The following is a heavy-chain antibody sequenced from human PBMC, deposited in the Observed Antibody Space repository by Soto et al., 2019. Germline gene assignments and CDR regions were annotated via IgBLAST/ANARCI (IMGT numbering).Heavy chain of an antibody. Sequence: QVQLMQSGAEVKKPGASVKVSCKASGDTFSDYYIHWVRQAPGQGLEWMGTVNPSGGHTTYSQHFLGRVTRTRDTSTSPLPRELTSLTSEDTAVYYCARGGHVVVVTAALDYWGQGTLVTVSS. CDR3: ARGGHVVVVTAALDY. V-gene: IGHV1-46*01. J-gene: IGHJ4*02. CDR2: VNPSGGHT. CDR1: GDTFSDYY. D-gene: IGHD2-21*02.